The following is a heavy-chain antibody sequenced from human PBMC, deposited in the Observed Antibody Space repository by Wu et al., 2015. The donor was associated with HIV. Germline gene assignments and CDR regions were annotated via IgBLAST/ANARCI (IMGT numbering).Heavy chain of an antibody. D-gene: IGHD6-19*01. V-gene: IGHV1-8*01. Sequence: QVQLVQSGAEVKKPGALVKVSCKASGYTFTSYDINWVRQATGQGLEWMGWMNPRTGNTGYAQKFQGRVTMTRDTSISTANMELSSLRSEDTAVYYCARQRAYTSGWYILDYWGQGTLVTVSS. CDR1: GYTFTSYD. CDR2: MNPRTGNT. CDR3: ARQRAYTSGWYILDY. J-gene: IGHJ4*02.